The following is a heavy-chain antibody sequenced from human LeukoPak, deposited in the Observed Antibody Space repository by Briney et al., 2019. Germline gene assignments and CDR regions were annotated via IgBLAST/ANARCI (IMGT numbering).Heavy chain of an antibody. J-gene: IGHJ6*02. CDR1: GGSISSYY. CDR3: ARDRGGLGYCSSTSCNNGMDV. D-gene: IGHD2-2*01. V-gene: IGHV4-59*01. CDR2: IYYSGST. Sequence: KPSETLSLTCTVSGGSISSYYWSCIRQPPGKGLEWIGYIYYSGSTNYNPSLKSRVTISVDTSKNQFSLKLSSVTAADTAVYYCARDRGGLGYCSSTSCNNGMDVWGQGTTVTVSS.